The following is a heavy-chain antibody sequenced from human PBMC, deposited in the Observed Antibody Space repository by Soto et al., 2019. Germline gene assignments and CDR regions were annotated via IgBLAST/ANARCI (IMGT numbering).Heavy chain of an antibody. D-gene: IGHD3-10*01. Sequence: EVQLVESGGGLVQPGGSLRLSCAASGFTFSSYWMSWVRQAPGKGLEWVANIKQDGSEKYYVDSVKGRFTISRDNAKNSLYLQMNSLSAEDTAVYYCARDGLTGGAWFDPWGQGTLVTVSS. V-gene: IGHV3-7*05. CDR1: GFTFSSYW. CDR3: ARDGLTGGAWFDP. CDR2: IKQDGSEK. J-gene: IGHJ5*02.